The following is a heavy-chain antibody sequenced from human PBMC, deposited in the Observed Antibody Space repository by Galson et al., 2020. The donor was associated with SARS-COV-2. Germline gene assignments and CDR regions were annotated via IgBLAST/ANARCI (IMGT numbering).Heavy chain of an antibody. D-gene: IGHD6-13*01. CDR1: GGSIGSHY. CDR2: IYFSGSR. J-gene: IGHJ4*02. Sequence: SETLSLTCSVSGGSIGSHYWSWIRQRPGKGLEWIAYIYFSGSRNYNPSLQSRVTISIDTSKNQFSLNLRSVTAADTAVYYCARGAETAAGVFDLWGQGTL. CDR3: ARGAETAAGVFDL. V-gene: IGHV4-59*11.